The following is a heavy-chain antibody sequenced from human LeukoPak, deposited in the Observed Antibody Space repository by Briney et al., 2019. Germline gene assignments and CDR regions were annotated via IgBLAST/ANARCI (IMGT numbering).Heavy chain of an antibody. J-gene: IGHJ6*02. V-gene: IGHV3-9*01. CDR2: ISWNSGSI. Sequence: GRSLRLSCAASGFTFDDYAMHWVRQAPGKGLEWVSGISWNSGSIGYADSVKGRFTISRDNVKNSLYLQMNSLRAEDTALYYCAKETGTVTTFLYYYYGMDVWGQGTTVTVSS. CDR1: GFTFDDYA. CDR3: AKETGTVTTFLYYYYGMDV. D-gene: IGHD4-17*01.